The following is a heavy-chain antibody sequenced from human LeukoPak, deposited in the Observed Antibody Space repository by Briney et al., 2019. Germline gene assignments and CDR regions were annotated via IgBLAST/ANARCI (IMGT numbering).Heavy chain of an antibody. CDR1: GFTFRTYW. CDR3: ARGGGLDV. V-gene: IGHV3-74*01. J-gene: IGHJ6*02. Sequence: GGSLRLSCAVSGFTFRTYWMHWVRQVPGEGLVWVSRINEDGSITNYADSMKGRFTISRDNAKNSLSLQMNSLRAEDTAVYYCARGGGLDVWGQGATVTVSS. D-gene: IGHD3-16*01. CDR2: INEDGSIT.